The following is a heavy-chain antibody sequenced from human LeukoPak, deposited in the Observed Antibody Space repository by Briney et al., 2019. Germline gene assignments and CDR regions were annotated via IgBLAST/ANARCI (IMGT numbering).Heavy chain of an antibody. CDR1: SDSSSSDTYY. V-gene: IGHV3-23*01. CDR3: AKDRGTMIVVVMVY. J-gene: IGHJ4*02. D-gene: IGHD3-22*01. CDR2: ISGSGGST. Sequence: ETLSLTCTVSSDSSSSDTYYWSWVRQAPGKGLEWVSAISGSGGSTYYADSVKGRFTISRDNSKNTLYLQMNSLRAEDTAVYYCAKDRGTMIVVVMVYWGQGTLVTVSS.